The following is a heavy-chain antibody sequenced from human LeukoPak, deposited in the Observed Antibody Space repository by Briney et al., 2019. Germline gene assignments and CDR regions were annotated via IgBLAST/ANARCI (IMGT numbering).Heavy chain of an antibody. J-gene: IGHJ3*02. Sequence: PSETLSLTCTVSGGCISSDYWSWIRQPAGKGLEWIGRIYTSGSTNYNPSLKSRVTMSVDTSKNQFSLKLSSVTAADTAVYYCARGIVIVVTYHDAFDIWGQGTMVTVSS. D-gene: IGHD2-15*01. CDR3: ARGIVIVVTYHDAFDI. CDR2: IYTSGST. V-gene: IGHV4-4*07. CDR1: GGCISSDY.